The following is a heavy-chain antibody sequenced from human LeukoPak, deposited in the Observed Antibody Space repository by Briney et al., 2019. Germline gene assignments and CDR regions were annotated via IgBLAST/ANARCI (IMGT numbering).Heavy chain of an antibody. J-gene: IGHJ4*02. CDR2: LYSAGST. V-gene: IGHV3-53*01. CDR1: GFTVSSSY. D-gene: IGHD6-19*01. CDR3: ARGGASGWYDY. Sequence: PGGSLRLSCAASGFTVSSSYMTWVRQAPGKGLEWVSVLYSAGSTYYADSAKGRFTISRDNSKNTLYLQMNSLRAEDTAVYYCARGGASGWYDYWGQGTLVTVSS.